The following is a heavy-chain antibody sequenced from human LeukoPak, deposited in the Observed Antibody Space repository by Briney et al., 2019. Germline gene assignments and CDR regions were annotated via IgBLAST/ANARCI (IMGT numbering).Heavy chain of an antibody. V-gene: IGHV3-23*01. J-gene: IGHJ4*02. CDR3: AKDLRAMVPGHDY. CDR2: ISGSGGST. D-gene: IGHD4/OR15-4a*01. CDR1: GITFSSYG. Sequence: GGTLRLSCAASGITFSSYGMSWVRQAPGKGLEWVSAISGSGGSTYYADSVKGRFTISRDNSKNTLYLQMNSLRAEDTAVYYCAKDLRAMVPGHDYWGQGTLVTVSS.